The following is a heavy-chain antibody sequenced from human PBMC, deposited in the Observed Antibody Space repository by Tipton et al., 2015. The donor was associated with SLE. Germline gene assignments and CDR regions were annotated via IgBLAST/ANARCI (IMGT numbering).Heavy chain of an antibody. Sequence: SLRLSCAASGFTVSSNYMSWVRQAPGKGLEWVSVIYSGGSTYYADSVKGRFTISRDNSKNTLYLQMNSLRAEDTAGYYCARDRGSSWCFFDYWCQGTLVTVSS. CDR2: IYSGGST. D-gene: IGHD6-13*01. CDR3: ARDRGSSWCFFDY. V-gene: IGHV3-66*02. CDR1: GFTVSSNY. J-gene: IGHJ4*02.